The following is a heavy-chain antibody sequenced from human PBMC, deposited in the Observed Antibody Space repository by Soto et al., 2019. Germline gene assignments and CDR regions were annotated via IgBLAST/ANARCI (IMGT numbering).Heavy chain of an antibody. D-gene: IGHD2-2*01. Sequence: EVQLLESGGGLVQPGGSLRLSCAASGFTFSSYAMSWVRQAPGKGLEWVSAISGSGGSTYYADSVKGRFTISRDNSKNTLYLQMKSLRAEDTAVYYCARAGYCSSTSCHRFDYWGQGTLVTVSS. CDR1: GFTFSSYA. V-gene: IGHV3-23*01. CDR3: ARAGYCSSTSCHRFDY. CDR2: ISGSGGST. J-gene: IGHJ4*02.